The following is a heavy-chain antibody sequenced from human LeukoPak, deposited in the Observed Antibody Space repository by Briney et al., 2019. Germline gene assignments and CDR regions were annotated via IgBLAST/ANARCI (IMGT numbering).Heavy chain of an antibody. Sequence: SETLSLTCAVSGYSISSGYHWGWIRPSPGKGLELIGSIFHSGNTYYNPSLKSRVTLSVDTSMNQFSLKLTSLTAADTAVYYCARTLYCIGTTCYSPELFKSWGQGTLVTVSS. CDR2: IFHSGNT. J-gene: IGHJ5*02. CDR3: ARTLYCIGTTCYSPELFKS. V-gene: IGHV4-38-2*01. D-gene: IGHD2-2*01. CDR1: GYSISSGYH.